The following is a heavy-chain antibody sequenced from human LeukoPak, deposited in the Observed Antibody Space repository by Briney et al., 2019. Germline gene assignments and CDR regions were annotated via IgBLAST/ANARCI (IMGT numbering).Heavy chain of an antibody. CDR2: ISHSPTTI. J-gene: IGHJ4*02. D-gene: IGHD5-12*01. Sequence: PGGSLRLSCAASGFTLSSYKMNWVRQAPGKGLEWVSYISHSPTTIYYADSVKGRFTISRDNAKNSLYLQMNSLRAEDTAVYYCAREYSGSDYFDYWGQGTLVIVSS. CDR1: GFTLSSYK. CDR3: AREYSGSDYFDY. V-gene: IGHV3-48*03.